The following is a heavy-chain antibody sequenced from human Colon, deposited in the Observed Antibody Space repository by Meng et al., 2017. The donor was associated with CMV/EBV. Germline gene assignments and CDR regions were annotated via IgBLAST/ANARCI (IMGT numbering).Heavy chain of an antibody. D-gene: IGHD1-1*01. CDR2: VKPSTGDT. Sequence: ASVKVSCKASGYTFTNYYIHWVRQAPGQGLVWMGCVKPSTGDTNYAQQFQARVTMTMDTSITTSYMELSRLTSDDTAIYYCSRVRSGYNWNDDTDWGQGTLVTVSS. CDR1: GYTFTNYY. J-gene: IGHJ4*02. V-gene: IGHV1-2*02. CDR3: SRVRSGYNWNDDTD.